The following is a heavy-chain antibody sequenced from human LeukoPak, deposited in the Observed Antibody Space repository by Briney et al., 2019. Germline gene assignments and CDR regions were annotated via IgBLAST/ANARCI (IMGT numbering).Heavy chain of an antibody. Sequence: SETLSLTCTVSGRSISAYYWSWIRQPPGKGLEWIGHIYYTGSTNYNPSLKSRVTISVDMSKNQFSLRLSSVTAAYSALYYCARGNHNSASGRFDYWGQGTLVTVSS. V-gene: IGHV4-59*01. CDR2: IYYTGST. D-gene: IGHD1-14*01. J-gene: IGHJ4*02. CDR3: ARGNHNSASGRFDY. CDR1: GRSISAYY.